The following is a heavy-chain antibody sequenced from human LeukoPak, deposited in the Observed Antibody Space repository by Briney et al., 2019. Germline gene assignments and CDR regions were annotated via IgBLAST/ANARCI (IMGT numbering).Heavy chain of an antibody. CDR3: AKAFGNAYSSGWYYFDY. J-gene: IGHJ4*02. V-gene: IGHV3-9*01. D-gene: IGHD6-19*01. Sequence: PGGSLRLSCAASGFTFDDYAMHWVRQAPGKGLEWVSGISWNSGSIGYADSVKGRFTISRDNAKNSLYLQMNSLRAEDTALYYCAKAFGNAYSSGWYYFDYWGQGTLVTVSS. CDR1: GFTFDDYA. CDR2: ISWNSGSI.